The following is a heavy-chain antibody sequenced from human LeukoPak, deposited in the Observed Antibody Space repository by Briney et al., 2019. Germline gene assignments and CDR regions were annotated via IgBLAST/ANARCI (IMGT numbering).Heavy chain of an antibody. CDR1: GYTFTGYF. CDR2: INPSGGST. Sequence: ASVKVSCKASGYTFTGYFLHWVRQAPGQGLEWMGIINPSGGSTSYAQKFQGRVTMTRDTSTSTVYMELSSLRSEDTAVYYCARDESSSLDYWGQGTLVTVSS. V-gene: IGHV1-46*01. D-gene: IGHD6-13*01. J-gene: IGHJ4*02. CDR3: ARDESSSLDY.